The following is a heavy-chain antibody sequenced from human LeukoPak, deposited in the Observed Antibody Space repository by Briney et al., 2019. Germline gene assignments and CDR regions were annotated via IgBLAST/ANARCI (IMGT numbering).Heavy chain of an antibody. Sequence: ASVKVSCKXSGYTLTELSMHWVRQAPGKGLEWMGGFDPEDGETIYAQKFQGRVTMTEDTSTDTAYMELSSVRSGDTAVYYCATGFHAFDIWGQGTMVTVSS. CDR1: GYTLTELS. J-gene: IGHJ3*02. CDR3: ATGFHAFDI. CDR2: FDPEDGET. D-gene: IGHD2-21*01. V-gene: IGHV1-24*01.